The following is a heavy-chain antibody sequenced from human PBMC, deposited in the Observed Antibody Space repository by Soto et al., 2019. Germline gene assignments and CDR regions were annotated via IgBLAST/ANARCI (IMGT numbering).Heavy chain of an antibody. Sequence: EVQLVESGGGLVQPGGSLRLSCAASGFTFSSYWMSWVRQAPGKGLEWVANIKQDGSEKYYVDSVKGRFTISRDNAKNSLYLQMNSLRAVDTAVYYCARDGLEQLVRGQFDYWGQGTLVTVSS. CDR1: GFTFSSYW. CDR2: IKQDGSEK. CDR3: ARDGLEQLVRGQFDY. V-gene: IGHV3-7*01. J-gene: IGHJ4*02. D-gene: IGHD6-6*01.